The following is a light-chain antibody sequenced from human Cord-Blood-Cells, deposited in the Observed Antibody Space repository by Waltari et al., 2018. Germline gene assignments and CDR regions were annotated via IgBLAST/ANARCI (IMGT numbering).Light chain of an antibody. V-gene: IGLV2-14*01. CDR1: SSDVGGYNH. CDR2: DVS. Sequence: QSALTQPASVSGSPGQSITTSCTGTSSDVGGYNHVSWYQQHPGKAPKLMIYDVSNRPSGVSNRFSGSKSGNTASLTISGLQAEDEADYYCSSYTSSSTPWVFGGGTKLTVL. CDR3: SSYTSSSTPWV. J-gene: IGLJ3*02.